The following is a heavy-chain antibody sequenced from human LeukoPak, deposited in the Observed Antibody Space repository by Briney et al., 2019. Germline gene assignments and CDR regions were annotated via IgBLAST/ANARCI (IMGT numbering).Heavy chain of an antibody. J-gene: IGHJ4*02. V-gene: IGHV3-48*03. CDR2: ISSSGRKI. CDR3: ARGPRDPTEYCSRGACAPSYEV. Sequence: PGGSLRLSCAVSGFIFSDYEMNWVRQAPGKGLEWVSYISSSGRKIYYADSVKGRFTISRDNAKNSLYRQMNSLRADDTAIYYCARGPRDPTEYCSRGACAPSYEVWGQGALVTVSS. D-gene: IGHD2-15*01. CDR1: GFIFSDYE.